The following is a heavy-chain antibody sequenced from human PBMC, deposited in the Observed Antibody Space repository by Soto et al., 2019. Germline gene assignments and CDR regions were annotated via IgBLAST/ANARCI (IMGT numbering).Heavy chain of an antibody. CDR3: AKDAGCWGGGSCYEFPTYGMDV. J-gene: IGHJ6*02. Sequence: GGSLRLSCAASGFTFSSYAMSWVRQAPGKGLEWVSAISGSGGSTYYADSVKGRFTISRDNSKNTLYLQMNSLRAEDTAVYYCAKDAGCWGGGSCYEFPTYGMDVWGQGTTVTVSS. CDR2: ISGSGGST. CDR1: GFTFSSYA. D-gene: IGHD2-15*01. V-gene: IGHV3-23*01.